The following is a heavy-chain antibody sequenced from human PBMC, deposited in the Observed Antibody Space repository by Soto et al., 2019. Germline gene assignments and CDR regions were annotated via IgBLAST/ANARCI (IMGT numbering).Heavy chain of an antibody. CDR2: IDPSDSYT. J-gene: IGHJ6*02. V-gene: IGHV5-10-1*01. CDR1: GYRFSNYW. CDR3: ARRIRSPSGLSHGMDV. D-gene: IGHD4-17*01. Sequence: PGESLKISCKGSGYRFSNYWISWVRQMLGKGLEWMRRIDPSDSYTNYSPSFQAHVTISADKSISTAYLQWSSLKASDTAMYFCARRIRSPSGLSHGMDVWGQGTTVTVS.